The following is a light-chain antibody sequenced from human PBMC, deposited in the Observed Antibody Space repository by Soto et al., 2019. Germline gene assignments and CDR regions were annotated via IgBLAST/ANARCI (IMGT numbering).Light chain of an antibody. CDR1: QRVDIW. CDR2: KVS. Sequence: DIQMTQSPSTLSASIGDRVTITCRASQRVDIWLAWFQQKPGTAPKVMIYKVSTLASGVPSRFSGSGSGTEFTLTISSLQPDDFATYYCQHYSGHPPCTLGQGTKVEI. CDR3: QHYSGHPPCT. J-gene: IGKJ1*01. V-gene: IGKV1-5*03.